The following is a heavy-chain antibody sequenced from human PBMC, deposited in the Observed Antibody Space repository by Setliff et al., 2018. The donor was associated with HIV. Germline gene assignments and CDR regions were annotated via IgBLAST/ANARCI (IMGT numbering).Heavy chain of an antibody. CDR3: AGAFSHIAVAGHFDY. CDR2: VTPSGAT. V-gene: IGHV4-34*01. J-gene: IGHJ4*02. D-gene: IGHD6-19*01. Sequence: SETLSLTCAVYGGSVSGHYWGWFRQPPGKGLEWIGEVTPSGATNYLPSLKSRVTMSLDTSKNQFSLKMTSVTAADTAVYYCAGAFSHIAVAGHFDYWGQGTLVTVSS. CDR1: GGSVSGHY.